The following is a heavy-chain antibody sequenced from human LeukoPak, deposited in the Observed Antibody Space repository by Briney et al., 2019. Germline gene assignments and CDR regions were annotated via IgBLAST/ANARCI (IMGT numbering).Heavy chain of an antibody. V-gene: IGHV4-4*07. CDR3: ARRYSSGWFSYFDY. J-gene: IGHJ4*02. CDR1: SDSMTYIF. D-gene: IGHD6-19*01. Sequence: SETLSLTCNFSSDSMTYIFWSWIRQPAGKGLEWIGRIYSSGSAHYNPSLKSRVTISVDTSKNQFSLKLSSVTAADTAVYYCARRYSSGWFSYFDYWGQGTLVTVSS. CDR2: IYSSGSA.